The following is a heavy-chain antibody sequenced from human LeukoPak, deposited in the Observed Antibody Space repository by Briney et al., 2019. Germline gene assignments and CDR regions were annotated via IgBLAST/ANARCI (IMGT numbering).Heavy chain of an antibody. D-gene: IGHD3/OR15-3a*01. CDR3: AREWTRFDY. CDR2: ISSSGSTI. CDR1: GFTFSSYE. V-gene: IGHV3-48*03. Sequence: PGGSLRLSCAASGFTFSSYEMNWVRQAPGKGLEWVSYISSSGSTIYYADSVKGRFTISRDNAKNSLYLQMNSLRAEDTAVYYCAREWTRFDYWGQGTLVTVSS. J-gene: IGHJ4*02.